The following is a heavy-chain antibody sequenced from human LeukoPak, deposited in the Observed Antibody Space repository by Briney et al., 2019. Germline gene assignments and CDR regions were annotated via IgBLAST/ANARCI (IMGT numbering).Heavy chain of an antibody. Sequence: SETLSLTCTVSGGSISSYYWSWVRQPPGKGLEWIGYIYYSGSTNYNPSIKSRVTISVDKSKNQLSLKLSSVTAADTAVYYCARDLRYCSSTSCYHSDAFDIWGQGTMVTVSS. J-gene: IGHJ3*02. CDR2: IYYSGST. V-gene: IGHV4-59*01. CDR3: ARDLRYCSSTSCYHSDAFDI. D-gene: IGHD2-2*01. CDR1: GGSISSYY.